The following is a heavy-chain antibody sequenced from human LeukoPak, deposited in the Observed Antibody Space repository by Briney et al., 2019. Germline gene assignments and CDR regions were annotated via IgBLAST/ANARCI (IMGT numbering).Heavy chain of an antibody. CDR2: IIPILGIA. J-gene: IGHJ5*02. D-gene: IGHD2-15*01. CDR1: GGTFSSYA. Sequence: SVEVSCKASGGTFSSYAISWVRQAPGQGLEWMGRIIPILGIANYAQKFQGRVTITADKSTSTAYMELSSLRSEDTAVYYCARDSGPVVVVAATHWFDPWGQGTLVTVSS. V-gene: IGHV1-69*04. CDR3: ARDSGPVVVVAATHWFDP.